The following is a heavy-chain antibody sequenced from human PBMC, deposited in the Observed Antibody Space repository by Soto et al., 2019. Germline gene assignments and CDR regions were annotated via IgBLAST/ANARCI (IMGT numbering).Heavy chain of an antibody. Sequence: SETLSLTCAVSGGSISSSNWWSWVRQPPGKGLEWIGEIYHSGGTNYNPSLKSRVTISVDKSKNQFSLKLSSVTAADTAVYYCARDHQGYDILTGYYRPYYFDYWGQGTLVTVSS. D-gene: IGHD3-9*01. J-gene: IGHJ4*02. V-gene: IGHV4-4*02. CDR2: IYHSGGT. CDR3: ARDHQGYDILTGYYRPYYFDY. CDR1: GGSISSSNW.